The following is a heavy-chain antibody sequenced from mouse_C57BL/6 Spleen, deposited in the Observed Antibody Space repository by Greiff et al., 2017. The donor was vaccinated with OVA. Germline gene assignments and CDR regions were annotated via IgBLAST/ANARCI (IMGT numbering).Heavy chain of an antibody. CDR1: GYSFTSYY. V-gene: IGHV1-66*01. D-gene: IGHD3-3*01. CDR2: IYPGSGNT. CDR3: ARSGWVYAMDY. Sequence: QVQLQQSGPELVKPGASVKISCKASGYSFTSYYIHWVKQRPGQGLEWIGWIYPGSGNTKYNEKFKGKATLTADTSSSTAYMQLSSLTSEDSAVYYCARSGWVYAMDYWGQGTSVTVSS. J-gene: IGHJ4*01.